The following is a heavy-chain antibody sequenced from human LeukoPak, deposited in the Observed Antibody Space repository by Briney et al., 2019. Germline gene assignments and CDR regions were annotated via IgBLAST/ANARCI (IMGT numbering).Heavy chain of an antibody. CDR1: GYTFTGYY. CDR2: INPNSGGT. J-gene: IGHJ6*03. V-gene: IGHV1-2*02. D-gene: IGHD5-18*01. CDR3: ARGGDTAMVTFLPYYYYYMDV. Sequence: ASVKVSCKASGYTFTGYYIQWVRQAPGQGLEWMGWINPNSGGTKYAQKFQGRVTMTRDTSISTAYMDLSRLKSDDTAVYYCARGGDTAMVTFLPYYYYYMDVWGKGTTVTVSS.